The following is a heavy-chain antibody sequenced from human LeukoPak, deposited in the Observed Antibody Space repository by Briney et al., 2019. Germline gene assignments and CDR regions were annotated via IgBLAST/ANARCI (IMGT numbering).Heavy chain of an antibody. V-gene: IGHV4-61*05. D-gene: IGHD3-16*01. Sequence: SETLSLTCTVSGGSISSSSYYWGWIRQPPGKGLEWIGYIYYSGSTNYNPSLKSRVTISVDTSKNQFSLKLSSVTAADTAVYYCARHLGAVTKKYYFDYWGQGTLVTVSS. CDR1: GGSISSSSYY. CDR3: ARHLGAVTKKYYFDY. J-gene: IGHJ4*02. CDR2: IYYSGST.